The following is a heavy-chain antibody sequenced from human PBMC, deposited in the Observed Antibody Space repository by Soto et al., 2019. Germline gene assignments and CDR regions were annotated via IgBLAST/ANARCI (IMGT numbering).Heavy chain of an antibody. CDR2: IYYSGST. J-gene: IGHJ6*03. V-gene: IGHV4-31*03. CDR1: GGSISSGGYY. Sequence: PSETLSLTCTVSGGSISSGGYYWSWIRQHPGKGLEWIGYIYYSGSTYYNPSLKSRVTISVDTSKNQFSLKLSSVTAADTAVYYCARDREVAGTDYYYYYMDVWGKGTTVTVSS. D-gene: IGHD6-19*01. CDR3: ARDREVAGTDYYYYYMDV.